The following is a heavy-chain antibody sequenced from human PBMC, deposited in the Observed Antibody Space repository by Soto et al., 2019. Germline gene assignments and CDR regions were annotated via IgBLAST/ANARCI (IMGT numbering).Heavy chain of an antibody. J-gene: IGHJ4*02. CDR2: VKDGGHT. Sequence: QVQLQQWGAGLLKPSETLSLNCAVTGGSLSGYYWSWIRQPPGKGLEWIGEVKDGGHTNYSPSLRGRVTISADTSNNQFCRRLNSVTAADTGVYYCARGQEGVVATHWDQGSLVTVSS. V-gene: IGHV4-34*01. CDR1: GGSLSGYY. D-gene: IGHD5-12*01. CDR3: ARGQEGVVATH.